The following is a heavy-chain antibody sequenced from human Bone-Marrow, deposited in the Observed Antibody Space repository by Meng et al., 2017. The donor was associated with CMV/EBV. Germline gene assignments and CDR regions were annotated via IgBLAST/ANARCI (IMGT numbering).Heavy chain of an antibody. CDR3: ARLSSSDDAFDV. J-gene: IGHJ3*01. CDR1: GFTFSNYW. CDR2: IKQDGNEK. D-gene: IGHD6-6*01. Sequence: GESLKISCAASGFTFSNYWMSWVRLAPGKGLEWVANIKQDGNEKYYVDSVKGRFTISRDNAKNSLYLQMNSLRAEDTAVYYCARLSSSDDAFDVWGQGTMVTVSS. V-gene: IGHV3-7*01.